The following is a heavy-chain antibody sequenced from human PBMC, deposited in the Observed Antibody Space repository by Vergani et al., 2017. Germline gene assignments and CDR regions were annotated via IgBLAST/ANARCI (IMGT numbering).Heavy chain of an antibody. V-gene: IGHV3-66*02. CDR2: IKSDGRT. CDR3: TRSECSGTTCYGHYFDL. D-gene: IGHD2-15*01. Sequence: VELLESGGGLAQPGGSLRVSCSAPGFRFTTYYMSWVRQAPGKGLEWVSVIKSDGRTSYAESVRGRFTISRDTSRNAVYLQMNILRVEDTGVYYCTRSECSGTTCYGHYFDLWCHGILVTVSS. CDR1: GFRFTTYY. J-gene: IGHJ4*01.